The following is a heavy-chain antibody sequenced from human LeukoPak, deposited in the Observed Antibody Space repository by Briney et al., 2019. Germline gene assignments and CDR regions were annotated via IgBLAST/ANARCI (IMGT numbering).Heavy chain of an antibody. V-gene: IGHV4-59*08. J-gene: IGHJ4*02. CDR3: ATGRLAYYFGY. D-gene: IGHD1-26*01. CDR1: GGSISSYY. CDR2: IYYSGST. Sequence: SETLSLTCTVSGGSISSYYWSWIRQPPGKGLEWIGYIYYSGSTNYNPSLKSRVTISVDTSKNQFSLKLSSVTAADTAVYYCATGRLAYYFGYWGQGTLVTVSS.